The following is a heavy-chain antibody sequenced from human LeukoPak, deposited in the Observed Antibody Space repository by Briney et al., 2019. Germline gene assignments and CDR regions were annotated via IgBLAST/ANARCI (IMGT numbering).Heavy chain of an antibody. CDR1: GFTVSSNY. CDR3: AKDLMRDIWFGES. D-gene: IGHD3-10*01. V-gene: IGHV3-53*01. CDR2: IYSDGST. Sequence: GGSLRLSCAASGFTVSSNYMSWVRQAPGKGLEWVSVIYSDGSTYYADFVKGRFIISRDNSKNTLYLQMNSLRAEDTPVYYCAKDLMRDIWFGESWGQGTLVTVSS. J-gene: IGHJ5*02.